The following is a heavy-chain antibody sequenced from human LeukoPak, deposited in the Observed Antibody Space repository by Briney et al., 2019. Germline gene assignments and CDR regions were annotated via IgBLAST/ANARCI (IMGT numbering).Heavy chain of an antibody. J-gene: IGHJ6*02. CDR1: GGSISSYY. D-gene: IGHD6-19*01. CDR2: IYYSGST. Sequence: PSETLSLTCTVSGGSISSYYWSWIRQPPGKGLEWIGYIYYSGSTNYNPFLKSRVTISVDKSKNQFSLKLSSVTAADTAVYYCARMSYREQWLLYYYAMDVWGQGTTVTVSS. CDR3: ARMSYREQWLLYYYAMDV. V-gene: IGHV4-59*12.